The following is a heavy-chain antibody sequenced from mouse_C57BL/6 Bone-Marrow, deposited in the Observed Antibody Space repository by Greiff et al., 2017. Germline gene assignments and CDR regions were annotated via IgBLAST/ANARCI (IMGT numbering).Heavy chain of an antibody. D-gene: IGHD1-1*01. Sequence: QVQLQQPGTELVKPGASVKLSCKASGYTFTSYWMHWVKQRPGQGLEWIGNINPSNGGTNYNEKFKSKATLTVDKSSSTAYMQLSSPTSEDSAVYYCARRFITTVVASYYAMDYWGQGTSVTVSS. CDR3: ARRFITTVVASYYAMDY. CDR2: INPSNGGT. J-gene: IGHJ4*01. V-gene: IGHV1-53*01. CDR1: GYTFTSYW.